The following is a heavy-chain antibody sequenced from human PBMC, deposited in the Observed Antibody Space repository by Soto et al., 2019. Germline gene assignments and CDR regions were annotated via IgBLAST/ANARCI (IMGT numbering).Heavy chain of an antibody. CDR1: GGSISSGDYY. Sequence: SETLSLTCTVSGGSISSGDYYWSWIRQPPGKGLEWIGYIYYSGSTYYNPSLKSRVTISVDTSKNQFSLKLSSVTAADTAVYYCVRRNYNSDYYHFDYWGQGTLVTVSS. D-gene: IGHD3-22*01. CDR3: VRRNYNSDYYHFDY. V-gene: IGHV4-30-4*01. J-gene: IGHJ4*02. CDR2: IYYSGST.